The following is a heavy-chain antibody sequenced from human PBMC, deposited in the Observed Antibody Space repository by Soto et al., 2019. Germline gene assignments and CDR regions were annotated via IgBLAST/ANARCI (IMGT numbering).Heavy chain of an antibody. V-gene: IGHV4-61*01. D-gene: IGHD6-19*01. CDR1: SGSVSSGTYY. CDR2: IYSSGST. CDR3: ARDSEAAGCQY. Sequence: QVQLQESGPGLVKPSETLSLTCSVSSGSVSSGTYYWSWIRQPPGRGLEWIGHIYSSGSTNYNPSLKSRVTISVDTSKNQFSLILSSVTAADTAMYYCARDSEAAGCQYWGLGTRVTVSS. J-gene: IGHJ1*01.